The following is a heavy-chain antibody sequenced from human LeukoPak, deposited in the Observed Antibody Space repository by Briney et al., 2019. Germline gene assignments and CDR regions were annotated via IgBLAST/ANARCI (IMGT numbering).Heavy chain of an antibody. V-gene: IGHV1-69*13. CDR3: VVVPAANHFDY. CDR2: IIPIFGTA. CDR1: GGTFISYA. Sequence: GASVKVSCKASGGTFISYAISWVRQAPGQGLEWMGGIIPIFGTANYAQKFQGRVTITADESTSTAYMELSSLRSEDTAVYYCVVVPAANHFDYWGQGTLVTVSS. D-gene: IGHD2-2*01. J-gene: IGHJ4*02.